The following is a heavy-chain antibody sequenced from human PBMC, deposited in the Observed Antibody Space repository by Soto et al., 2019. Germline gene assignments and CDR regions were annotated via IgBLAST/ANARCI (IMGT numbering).Heavy chain of an antibody. D-gene: IGHD5-12*01. J-gene: IGHJ5*02. V-gene: IGHV1-46*01. CDR3: ARDIVATIWENWFDP. CDR1: GYSFTSHY. Sequence: GASVKVSCKAIGYSFTSHYIHWVRQAPGQGLEWMGTICPGGVNIAYAQKFQGRVTITRDTSASTAYMELSSLRSEDTAVYYCARDIVATIWENWFDPWGQGTLVTVSS. CDR2: ICPGGVNI.